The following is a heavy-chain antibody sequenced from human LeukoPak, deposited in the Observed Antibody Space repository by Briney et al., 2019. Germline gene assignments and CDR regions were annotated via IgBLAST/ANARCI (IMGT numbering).Heavy chain of an antibody. J-gene: IGHJ4*02. V-gene: IGHV4-59*01. CDR2: IYYSGST. CDR1: GGSISSNY. CDR3: ARLPGSSSH. Sequence: ASETLSLTCTVSGGSISSNYWSWIRQPPGKGLEWIGYIYYSGSTNYNPSLKSRVTISVDTSKNQFSLKLSSMTAADTAVYYCARLPGSSSHWGQGTLVTVSS. D-gene: IGHD6-6*01.